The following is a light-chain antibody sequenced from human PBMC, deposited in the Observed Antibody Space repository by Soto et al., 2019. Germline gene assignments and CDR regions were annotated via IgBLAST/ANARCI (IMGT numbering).Light chain of an antibody. CDR1: QSVSSNY. J-gene: IGKJ1*01. CDR2: GAS. Sequence: DIVLTQSPGTLSLSPGERATLSCRASQSVSSNYLAWYQQKPGQAPRLLIYGASTRATGVPDRFSGSGSGTDFTLTSSRLESEDFAVYHCQQYGSLSWTFGLGTKVEIK. CDR3: QQYGSLSWT. V-gene: IGKV3-20*01.